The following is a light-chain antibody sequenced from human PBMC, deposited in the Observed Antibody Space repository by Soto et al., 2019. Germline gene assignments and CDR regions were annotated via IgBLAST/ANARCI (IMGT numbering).Light chain of an antibody. V-gene: IGKV3-11*01. J-gene: IGKJ2*01. CDR2: DTS. Sequence: EIVLTQSPATLSLSPGERATLSCRASQSVSSFLAWYQQKPGQAPSLLIYDTSSRATGIPPRFSGSRSGTDSTLTIGSLELEDFAGYYCQHPAYTFGQGTKLEIK. CDR1: QSVSSF. CDR3: QHPAYT.